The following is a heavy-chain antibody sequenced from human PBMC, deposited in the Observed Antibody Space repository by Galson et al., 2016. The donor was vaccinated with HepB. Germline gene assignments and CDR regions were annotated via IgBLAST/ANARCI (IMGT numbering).Heavy chain of an antibody. V-gene: IGHV3-9*01. CDR1: GFTFDDYA. CDR3: VPEPQETESYSGH. D-gene: IGHD2-21*01. Sequence: SLRLSCAASGFTFDDYAMHWVRQAPGKGLEWVSGIPWNSGSVAYAGSVQGRFTISRDNAKRSLYLEMNSLRADDTAVYYCVPEPQETESYSGHWGQGTLVTVSS. J-gene: IGHJ4*02. CDR2: IPWNSGSV.